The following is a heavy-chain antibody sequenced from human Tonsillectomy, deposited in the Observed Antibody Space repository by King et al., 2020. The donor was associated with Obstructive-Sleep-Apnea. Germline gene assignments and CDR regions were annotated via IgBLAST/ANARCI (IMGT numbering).Heavy chain of an antibody. Sequence: VQLVESGGVVVQPGGSLRLSCAASGFTFDDYAMHWVRQAPGKGLEWVSLISWDGGSTYYADSVKGRFTISRDNSKNSLYLQMNSLRAEDTALYYCAKAYYYGSGSYSTPLFDYWGQGTLVTVSS. J-gene: IGHJ4*02. CDR3: AKAYYYGSGSYSTPLFDY. V-gene: IGHV3-43D*03. CDR2: ISWDGGST. CDR1: GFTFDDYA. D-gene: IGHD3-10*01.